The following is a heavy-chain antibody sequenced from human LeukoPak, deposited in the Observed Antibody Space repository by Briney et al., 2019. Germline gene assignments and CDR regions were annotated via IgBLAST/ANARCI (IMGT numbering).Heavy chain of an antibody. CDR1: GFTVSSNY. CDR3: ASRDKGYYYGMDV. D-gene: IGHD5-24*01. Sequence: GGSLRLSCAASGFTVSSNYMSWARQAPGGGLEWVSLIYSGGSTYYVDSVKGRFTISRDNSKNTLYLQMNSLRAEDTAVYYCASRDKGYYYGMDVWGQGTTVTVSS. V-gene: IGHV3-66*01. CDR2: IYSGGST. J-gene: IGHJ6*02.